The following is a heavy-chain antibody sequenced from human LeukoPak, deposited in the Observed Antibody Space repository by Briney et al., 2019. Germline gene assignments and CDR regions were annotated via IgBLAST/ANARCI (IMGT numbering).Heavy chain of an antibody. D-gene: IGHD3-10*01. CDR1: GFTVSSAY. V-gene: IGHV3-53*01. J-gene: IGHJ4*02. Sequence: GGSLRLSCAASGFTVSSAYMTWVRQASGKGLEWVSVIYIGGSTYYADSVKGRFTISRDNSRNTLYLQMNSLRTEDTAVYYCARGGYGSSTYYNNFDFWGQGTLVTVSS. CDR2: IYIGGST. CDR3: ARGGYGSSTYYNNFDF.